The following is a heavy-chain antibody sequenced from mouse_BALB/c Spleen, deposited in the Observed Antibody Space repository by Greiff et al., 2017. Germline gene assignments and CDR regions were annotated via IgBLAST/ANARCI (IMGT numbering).Heavy chain of an antibody. D-gene: IGHD2-1*01. CDR1: GFSLTGYG. CDR3: ARGGNYGDYAMDY. CDR2: IWGDGST. Sequence: VKLQESGPGLVAPSQSLSITCTVSGFSLTGYGVNWVRQPPGKGLEWLGMIWGDGSTDYNSALKSRLSISKDNSKSQVFLKMNSLQTDDTARYYCARGGNYGDYAMDYWGQGTSVTVSS. J-gene: IGHJ4*01. V-gene: IGHV2-6-7*01.